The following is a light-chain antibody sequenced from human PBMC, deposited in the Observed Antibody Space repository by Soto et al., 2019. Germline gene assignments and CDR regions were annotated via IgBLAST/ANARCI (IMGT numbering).Light chain of an antibody. Sequence: VLTQSPSTLSFSPVERSTLSFIASQSVSSYLAWYQQKPGQAPRLLIYDASNRATGIPARFSGSGSGTDFTLTISSLEPEDFAIYYCQQRQYWPPITFGQGTRLEIK. J-gene: IGKJ5*01. V-gene: IGKV3-11*01. CDR3: QQRQYWPPIT. CDR2: DAS. CDR1: QSVSSY.